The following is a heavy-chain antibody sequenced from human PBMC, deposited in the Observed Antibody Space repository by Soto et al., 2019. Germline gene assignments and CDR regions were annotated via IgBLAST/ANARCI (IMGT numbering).Heavy chain of an antibody. CDR2: VYYSGST. D-gene: IGHD3-22*01. CDR3: ARLLYDRSGYYYFDY. Sequence: QLQLQESGPGLVKPSETLSLTCTVSGGSISTSRYYWGWIRQPPGKGLEWIASVYYSGSTYYNPSLKSRVTMSVDTSKNQFSLRLSSVTAADTALYYCARLLYDRSGYYYFDYWGQGTLVTVSS. CDR1: GGSISTSRYY. J-gene: IGHJ4*02. V-gene: IGHV4-39*01.